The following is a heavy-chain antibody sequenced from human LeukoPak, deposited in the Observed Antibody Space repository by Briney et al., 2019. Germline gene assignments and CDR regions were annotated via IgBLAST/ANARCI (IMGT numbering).Heavy chain of an antibody. Sequence: SETLSLTCSVSGDSISSSTYSWGWIRQPPGRGLEWIGSSYYSGTTYYNPSLKSRVTISLDASKNQFSLKLTSVIAADTAVYLCARRVADWGQGTLVTVSS. CDR2: SYYSGTT. D-gene: IGHD2-15*01. V-gene: IGHV4-39*07. CDR3: ARRVAD. CDR1: GDSISSSTYS. J-gene: IGHJ4*02.